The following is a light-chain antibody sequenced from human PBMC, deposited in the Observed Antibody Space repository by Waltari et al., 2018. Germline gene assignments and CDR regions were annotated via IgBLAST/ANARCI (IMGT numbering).Light chain of an antibody. Sequence: DIQMTQSPSSLSASVGDRVTITYQASQDISNYLNWYQQKPGKAPKLLIYDASNLETGVPSRFSGSGSGTDFTFTISSLQPEDIATYYCQQYDNPLTFGPGTKVDIK. CDR3: QQYDNPLT. V-gene: IGKV1-33*01. J-gene: IGKJ3*01. CDR2: DAS. CDR1: QDISNY.